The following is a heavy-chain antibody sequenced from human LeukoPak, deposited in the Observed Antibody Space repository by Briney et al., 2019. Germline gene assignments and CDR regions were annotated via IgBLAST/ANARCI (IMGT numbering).Heavy chain of an antibody. Sequence: EASVKVSCTASGYTFTSYAMNWVRQAPGQGLEWMGWINTNTGNPTYAQGFTGRFVFSLDTSVSTAYLQISSLKAEDTAVYYCARGIAAAEDWFDPWGQGTLVTVSS. J-gene: IGHJ5*02. CDR3: ARGIAAAEDWFDP. D-gene: IGHD6-13*01. CDR2: INTNTGNP. V-gene: IGHV7-4-1*02. CDR1: GYTFTSYA.